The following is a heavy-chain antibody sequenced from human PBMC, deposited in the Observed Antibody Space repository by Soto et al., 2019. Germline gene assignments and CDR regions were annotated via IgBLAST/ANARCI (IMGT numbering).Heavy chain of an antibody. Sequence: GGSLRLSCAASGFTFSSYGMHWVRQAPGKGLEWVSVIRGSGSSTYYADSVKGRFTISRDNAKNTLYLQMNSLRAEDTAVYYCARGYKVGATWETYYYYYGMDVWGQGTTVTVSS. D-gene: IGHD1-26*01. CDR3: ARGYKVGATWETYYYYYGMDV. V-gene: IGHV3-33*08. CDR1: GFTFSSYG. CDR2: IRGSGSST. J-gene: IGHJ6*02.